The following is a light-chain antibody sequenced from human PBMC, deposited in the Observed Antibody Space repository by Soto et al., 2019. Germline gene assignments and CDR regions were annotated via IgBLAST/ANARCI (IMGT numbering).Light chain of an antibody. J-gene: IGKJ2*01. V-gene: IGKV1-9*01. CDR2: AAS. CDR1: QVITNH. CDR3: QQINIYPYT. Sequence: DIQLTQYPSFLSASVGDRVTITCRASQVITNHLAWYHQKPGKAPKLLIYAASTLQSGVPSRFSGSGYGTEFSLTISSRQPEDCAAYYCQQINIYPYTVGQGTKLEIK.